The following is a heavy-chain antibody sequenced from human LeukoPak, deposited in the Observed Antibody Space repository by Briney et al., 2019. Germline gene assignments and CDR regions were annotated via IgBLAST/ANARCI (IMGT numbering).Heavy chain of an antibody. D-gene: IGHD3-16*01. CDR1: GFTFNSYW. CDR3: AKPTTFFDY. V-gene: IGHV3-7*03. CDR2: IKQDGSEK. Sequence: GGSRRLSCAASGFTFNSYWMSWVRQAPGKGLEWVANIKQDGSEKYYVDSVKGRFTISRDNAKNSLYLQMNSLRAEDTAVYYCAKPTTFFDYWGQGTLVTVSS. J-gene: IGHJ4*02.